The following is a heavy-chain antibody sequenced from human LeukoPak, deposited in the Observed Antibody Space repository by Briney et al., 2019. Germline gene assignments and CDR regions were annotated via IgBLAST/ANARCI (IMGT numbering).Heavy chain of an antibody. Sequence: ASVKVSCKASGYTFTSYDINWVRQATGQGLEWMGWMNPNSGNTGYAQKFQGRVTMTRNTSISTAYMELSSLRSEDTAVYYCARSAVVAATSQLYYYYYYMDVWGKGTTVTVSS. CDR3: ARSAVVAATSQLYYYYYYMDV. D-gene: IGHD2-15*01. J-gene: IGHJ6*03. CDR2: MNPNSGNT. CDR1: GYTFTSYD. V-gene: IGHV1-8*01.